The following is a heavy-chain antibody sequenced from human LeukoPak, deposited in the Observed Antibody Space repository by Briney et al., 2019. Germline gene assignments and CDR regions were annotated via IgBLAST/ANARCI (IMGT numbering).Heavy chain of an antibody. CDR3: AKAWIYSYGLKDDY. J-gene: IGHJ4*02. CDR2: ISGSGGST. V-gene: IGHV3-23*01. CDR1: GFTFEDYT. D-gene: IGHD5-18*01. Sequence: GGSLRLSCAASGFTFEDYTMHWVRQAPGKGLEWVSAISGSGGSTYYADSVKGRFTISRDNSKNTLYLQMNSLRAEDTAVYYCAKAWIYSYGLKDDYWGQGTLVTVSS.